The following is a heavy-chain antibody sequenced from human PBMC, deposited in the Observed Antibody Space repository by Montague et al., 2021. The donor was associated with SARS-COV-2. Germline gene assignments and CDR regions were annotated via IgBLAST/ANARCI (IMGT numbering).Heavy chain of an antibody. J-gene: IGHJ6*02. Sequence: TLSLTCTVSGGSISTSSYYWTWIRQPAGKGLEWIGRIYASGNTNYNPSLKSRVTMSVDTSKNQFSLNLSSMTAADTAVYYCASQEEVLVPAAQEDYYYYGMDVWGQGTTVTVSS. CDR1: GGSISTSSYY. D-gene: IGHD2-2*01. CDR3: ASQEEVLVPAAQEDYYYYGMDV. CDR2: IYASGNT. V-gene: IGHV4-61*02.